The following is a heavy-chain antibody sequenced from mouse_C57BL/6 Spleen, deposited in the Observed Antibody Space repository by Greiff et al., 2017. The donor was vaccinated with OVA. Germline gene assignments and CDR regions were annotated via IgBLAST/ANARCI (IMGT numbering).Heavy chain of an antibody. J-gene: IGHJ4*01. Sequence: QVQLQQSGAELVRPGASVKLSCKASGYTFTDYYINWVKQRPGQGLEWIARIYPGSGNTYYNEKFKGKATLTAEKSSSTAYMQLSSLTSEDSAVYFCARLDDGYGMDYWGQGTSVTVSS. CDR3: ARLDDGYGMDY. D-gene: IGHD2-3*01. V-gene: IGHV1-76*01. CDR1: GYTFTDYY. CDR2: IYPGSGNT.